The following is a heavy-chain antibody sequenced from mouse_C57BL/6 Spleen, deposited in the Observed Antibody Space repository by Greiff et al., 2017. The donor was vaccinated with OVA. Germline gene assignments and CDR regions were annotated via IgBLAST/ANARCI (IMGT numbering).Heavy chain of an antibody. Sequence: EVKVVESGGDLVKPGGSLKLSCAASGFTFSSYGMSWVRQTPDKRLEWVATISSGGSYTYYPDSVKGRFTISRDNAKNTLYLQMSSLKSEDTAMYYCARQGDSSSHWYFDVWGTGTTVTVSS. J-gene: IGHJ1*03. D-gene: IGHD1-1*01. CDR1: GFTFSSYG. CDR3: ARQGDSSSHWYFDV. CDR2: ISSGGSYT. V-gene: IGHV5-6*01.